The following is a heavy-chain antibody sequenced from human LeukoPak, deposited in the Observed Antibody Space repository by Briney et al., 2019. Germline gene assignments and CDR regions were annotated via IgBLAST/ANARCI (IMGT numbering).Heavy chain of an antibody. V-gene: IGHV1-2*02. CDR2: INPNSGGT. CDR3: ARDLEDFRSGYYSRYFDY. Sequence: GASVKVSCKASGYTFTGYYMHWVRQAPGQGLEWMGWINPNSGGTNYAQKFQGRVTMTRDTSISTAYMELSRLRSDDTAVYYCARDLEDFRSGYYSRYFDYWGQGTLVTVSS. D-gene: IGHD3-3*01. J-gene: IGHJ4*02. CDR1: GYTFTGYY.